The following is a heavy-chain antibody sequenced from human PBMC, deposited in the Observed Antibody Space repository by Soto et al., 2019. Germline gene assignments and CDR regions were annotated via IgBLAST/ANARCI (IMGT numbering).Heavy chain of an antibody. V-gene: IGHV1-69*02. CDR2: IIPILGIT. Sequence: QVQLVQSGAEVKKPGSSVKVSCKASGGTFSSYAISWVRQAPGQGLEWMGRIIPILGITNYAQKFQGRVTCTMDIXTTIAYMELSSLRSEDTAVYYCARLPGAGIDPGDYWGQGTLVTVSS. CDR3: ARLPGAGIDPGDY. J-gene: IGHJ4*02. CDR1: GGTFSSYA.